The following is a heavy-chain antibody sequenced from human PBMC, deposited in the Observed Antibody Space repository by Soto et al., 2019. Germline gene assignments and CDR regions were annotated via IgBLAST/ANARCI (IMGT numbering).Heavy chain of an antibody. D-gene: IGHD3-9*01. Sequence: QVQLQESGPGLVKPSQTLSLTCTVSGGSISSGGYYWSWIRQHPGKGLEWIGFIYYSGNTYYNPSLKSRITLSVDTSKNRFSLKLSSVTVADTAVYYCARVTVILSGSPVYFDYWGQGALVTVSS. CDR1: GGSISSGGYY. CDR2: IYYSGNT. J-gene: IGHJ4*02. CDR3: ARVTVILSGSPVYFDY. V-gene: IGHV4-31*03.